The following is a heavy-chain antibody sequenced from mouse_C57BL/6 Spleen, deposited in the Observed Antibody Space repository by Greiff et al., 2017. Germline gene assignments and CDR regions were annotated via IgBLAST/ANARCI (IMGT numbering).Heavy chain of an antibody. V-gene: IGHV2-5*01. J-gene: IGHJ1*03. CDR2: IWRGGST. D-gene: IGHD1-1*01. Sequence: VQLQQSGPGLVQPSQSLSITCTVSGFSLTSYGVHWVRQSPGKGLEWLGVIWRGGSTDYNAAFMSRLSITKDNSKSQVFFKMNSLQADDTAIYYCAKTYYYSSSPQGYFDVWGTGTTVTVSS. CDR1: GFSLTSYG. CDR3: AKTYYYSSSPQGYFDV.